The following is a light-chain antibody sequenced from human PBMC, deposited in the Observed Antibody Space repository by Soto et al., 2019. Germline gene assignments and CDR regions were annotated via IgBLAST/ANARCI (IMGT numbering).Light chain of an antibody. V-gene: IGKV3-20*01. Sequence: EIVLTQSPGTLSLSPGELATLSCRASQTVCRNYLAWYQQKPGQTPRLLIHGASNMATGIPDRISGSGSETDFTLIISRLEPEDFAVYYCQQYASSPLTFGGGTKVEIK. CDR3: QQYASSPLT. CDR2: GAS. J-gene: IGKJ4*01. CDR1: QTVCRNY.